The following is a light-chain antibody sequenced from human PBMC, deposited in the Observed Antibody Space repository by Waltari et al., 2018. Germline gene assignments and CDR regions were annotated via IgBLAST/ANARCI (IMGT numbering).Light chain of an antibody. Sequence: SYALTQPPSVSVAPGQTAKIPCGGPNIGSPRVHWYQQKPGQAPVLVVYDDADRPSGIPERFSGSNSGNTATLTISRVEAGDEADYYCQVWHSSSSDQYVFGIGSKVTVL. CDR2: DDA. CDR3: QVWHSSSSDQYV. J-gene: IGLJ1*01. CDR1: NIGSPR. V-gene: IGLV3-21*02.